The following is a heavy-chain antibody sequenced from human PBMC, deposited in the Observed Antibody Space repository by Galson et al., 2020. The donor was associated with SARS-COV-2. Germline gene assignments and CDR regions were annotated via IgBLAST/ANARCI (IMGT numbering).Heavy chain of an antibody. J-gene: IGHJ5*02. D-gene: IGHD2-2*01. Sequence: SETLSLTCTVSGGSISSGGYYWSWIRQHPGKGLEWIGYIYYSGSTYYNPSLKSRVTISVDTSKNQFSLKLSSVTAADTAVYYCARGGYCSSTSCYGVWWFDPWGQGTLVTVSS. CDR3: ARGGYCSSTSCYGVWWFDP. CDR2: IYYSGST. V-gene: IGHV4-31*03. CDR1: GGSISSGGYY.